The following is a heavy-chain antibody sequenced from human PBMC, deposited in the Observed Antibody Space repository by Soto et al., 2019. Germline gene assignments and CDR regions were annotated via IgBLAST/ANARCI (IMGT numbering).Heavy chain of an antibody. D-gene: IGHD1-26*01. J-gene: IGHJ6*02. CDR1: GFTFSSYA. V-gene: IGHV3-30-3*01. CDR2: ISYDGSNK. CDR3: ARDRSGSYYRHFGYYYGMDV. Sequence: GGSLRLSCAASGFTFSSYAMHWVRQAPGKGLEWVAVISYDGSNKYYADSVKGRFTISRDNSKNTLYLQMNSLRAEDTAVYYCARDRSGSYYRHFGYYYGMDVWGQGTTVTISS.